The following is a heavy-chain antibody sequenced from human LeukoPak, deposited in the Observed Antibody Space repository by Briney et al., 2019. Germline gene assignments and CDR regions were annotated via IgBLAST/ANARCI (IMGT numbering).Heavy chain of an antibody. V-gene: IGHV3-21*01. CDR2: ISSSSSYI. Sequence: PGGSLRLSCEASGFTFSSYSMNWVRQAPGKGLEWVSSISSSSSYIYYADSVKGRFTISRDNAKNSLYLQMNSLRAEDTAVYYCARDDTPYYDFWSGSRYYYYGMDVWGQGTLVTVSS. D-gene: IGHD3-3*01. CDR3: ARDDTPYYDFWSGSRYYYYGMDV. CDR1: GFTFSSYS. J-gene: IGHJ6*02.